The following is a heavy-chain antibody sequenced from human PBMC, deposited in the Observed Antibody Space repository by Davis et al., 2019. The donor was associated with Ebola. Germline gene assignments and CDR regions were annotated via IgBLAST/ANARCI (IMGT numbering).Heavy chain of an antibody. J-gene: IGHJ4*02. D-gene: IGHD1-26*01. CDR3: ARQGGGSGRLTSFDY. CDR2: IYPGDSDA. CDR1: GYSFTTYW. Sequence: GESLKISCKVSGYSFTTYWIGWVRQMPGKGLEWMGVIYPGDSDARYSPSFQGQVTISADKYISTAYLQWSSLKASDTAMYYCARQGGGSGRLTSFDYWGQGTLVTVSS. V-gene: IGHV5-51*01.